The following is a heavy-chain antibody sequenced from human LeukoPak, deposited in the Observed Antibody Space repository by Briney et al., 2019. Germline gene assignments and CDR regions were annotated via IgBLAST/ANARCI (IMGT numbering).Heavy chain of an antibody. CDR1: GLTLVNYG. J-gene: IGHJ4*02. D-gene: IGHD3-3*02. CDR3: AIRFDY. V-gene: IGHV3-48*01. Sequence: GGSLRLSCAVSGLTLVNYGANWVRQAPGKGLEWVSYITTSSTVYYADSVKGRFTISRDNAKNSLYLQMNSLRAEDTAVYYCAIRFDYWGQGSLVTVSS. CDR2: ITTSSTV.